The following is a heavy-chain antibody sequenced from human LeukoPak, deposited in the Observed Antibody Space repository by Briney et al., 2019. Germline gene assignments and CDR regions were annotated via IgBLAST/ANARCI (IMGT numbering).Heavy chain of an antibody. V-gene: IGHV4-61*09. J-gene: IGHJ5*02. CDR1: GGSISSGSYY. CDR3: ARDGGYEGNWFDP. Sequence: SETPSLTCTVSGGSISSGSYYWSWIRQPAGKGLEWIGHIYISGSTNYNPSLKSRVTISVDTSKNQFSLKLSSVTAADTAVYYCARDGGYEGNWFDPWGQGTLVTVSS. CDR2: IYISGST. D-gene: IGHD5-12*01.